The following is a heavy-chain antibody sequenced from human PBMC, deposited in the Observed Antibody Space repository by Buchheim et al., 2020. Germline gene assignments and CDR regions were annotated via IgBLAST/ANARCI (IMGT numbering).Heavy chain of an antibody. V-gene: IGHV3-30*14. D-gene: IGHD5-24*01. CDR2: ISYDGSNK. Sequence: QVQLVESGGGVVQPGRFLRLSCAASGFTFSNYAMHWVRQAPGKGLEWVAIISYDGSNKYYADSVKGRFTISRDNSKNTLYLQMNSLRAEDTAVYYCATEGKPYAYNYRGVGFDYWGQGTL. J-gene: IGHJ4*02. CDR3: ATEGKPYAYNYRGVGFDY. CDR1: GFTFSNYA.